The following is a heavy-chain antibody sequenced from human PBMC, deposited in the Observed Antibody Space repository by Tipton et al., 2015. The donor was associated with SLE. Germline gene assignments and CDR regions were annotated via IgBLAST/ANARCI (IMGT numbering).Heavy chain of an antibody. V-gene: IGHV4-59*01. CDR1: GDSISSSH. J-gene: IGHJ4*02. CDR3: ARSDGGY. CDR2: MQYSGTS. Sequence: TLSLTCTVSGDSISSSHWSWFRQPPGKGLQFIAYMQYSGTSNYNPSLKSRVTISMDTTRNQFSLKLTSVTAADTAVYYCARSDGGYWGQGTLVTVSS. D-gene: IGHD3-16*01.